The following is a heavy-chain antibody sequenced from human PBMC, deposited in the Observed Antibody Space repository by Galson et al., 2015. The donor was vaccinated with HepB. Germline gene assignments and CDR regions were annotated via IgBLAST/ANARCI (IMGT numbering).Heavy chain of an antibody. D-gene: IGHD6-13*01. CDR2: IKSKTDGGTT. CDR3: GAAGTVRAPRD. V-gene: IGHV3-15*01. Sequence: SLRLSCAASGFTFSNAWVSWVRQAPGKGLEWVGRIKSKTDGGTTDYAAPVKGRFTISRDDSKNTLYLQMNSLKTEDTAVYYCGAAGTVRAPRDWGQGTLVTVSS. J-gene: IGHJ4*02. CDR1: GFTFSNAW.